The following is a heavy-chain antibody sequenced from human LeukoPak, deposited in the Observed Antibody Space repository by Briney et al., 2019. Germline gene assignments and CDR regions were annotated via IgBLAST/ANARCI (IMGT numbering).Heavy chain of an antibody. CDR3: ARDWGESGSYIFDY. V-gene: IGHV4-4*02. CDR2: IYHSGST. CDR1: GGSISSSNW. J-gene: IGHJ4*02. D-gene: IGHD1-26*01. Sequence: SETLSLTCAVSGGSISSSNWWSWVRQPPGKGLEWIGEIYHSGSTNYNPSLKSRVTISVDKSKNQFSLKLSSVTAADTAVYYCARDWGESGSYIFDYWGRGTLVTVSS.